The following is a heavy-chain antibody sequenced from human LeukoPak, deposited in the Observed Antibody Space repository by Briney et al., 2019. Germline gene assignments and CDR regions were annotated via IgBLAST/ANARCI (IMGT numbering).Heavy chain of an antibody. V-gene: IGHV3-30*18. D-gene: IGHD2-15*01. CDR2: ISYDGSNK. J-gene: IGHJ6*02. CDR1: GFTFSSYG. CDR3: AKEQKLLPPYYYYGMDV. Sequence: PGGSLRLSCAASGFTFSSYGMHWVRQAPGKGLEWVAVISYDGSNKYYADSVKGRFTISRDNSKNTLYLQMNSLRAEDTAVYYCAKEQKLLPPYYYYGMDVWGQGTTVTVSS.